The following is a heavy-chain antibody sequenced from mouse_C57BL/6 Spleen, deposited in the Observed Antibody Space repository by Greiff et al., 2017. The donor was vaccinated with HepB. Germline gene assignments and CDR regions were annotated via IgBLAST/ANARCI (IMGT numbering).Heavy chain of an antibody. J-gene: IGHJ2*01. Sequence: EVQLQQSGPVLVKPGASVKMSCKASGYTFTDYYMNWVKQSHGKSLEWIGVINPYNGGTSYNQKFKGKATLTVDKSSSTAYMELNSLTSEDSAVYYCAIEGGTTAYWGQGTTLTVSS. CDR1: GYTFTDYY. CDR3: AIEGGTTAY. V-gene: IGHV1-19*01. CDR2: INPYNGGT. D-gene: IGHD1-2*01.